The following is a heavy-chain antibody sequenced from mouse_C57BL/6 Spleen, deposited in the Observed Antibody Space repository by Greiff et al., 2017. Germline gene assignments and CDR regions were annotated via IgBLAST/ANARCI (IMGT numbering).Heavy chain of an antibody. CDR3: ARGEDGYGPYFDY. Sequence: VQLKESGPGMVKPSQSLSLTCTVTGYSITSGYDWHWIRHFPGNKLEWMGYISYSGSTNYNPSLKSRISITHVTSKNHFFLKLNSVTTEDTATYYCARGEDGYGPYFDYWGQGTTLTVSS. CDR1: GYSITSGYD. D-gene: IGHD2-2*01. CDR2: ISYSGST. V-gene: IGHV3-1*01. J-gene: IGHJ2*01.